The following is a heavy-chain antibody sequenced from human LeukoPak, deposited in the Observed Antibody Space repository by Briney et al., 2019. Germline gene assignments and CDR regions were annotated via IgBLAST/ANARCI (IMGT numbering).Heavy chain of an antibody. J-gene: IGHJ4*02. CDR1: GFTFSSNA. CDR3: ARRYCSSTNCYAFES. CDR2: ISYSGDST. D-gene: IGHD2-2*01. V-gene: IGHV3-23*01. Sequence: GGSLRLSCEASGFTFSSNAMSWVRQAPGKGLEWVSKISYSGDSTYYTDSVKGRFTISRDNAKNSLYLQMNSLRAEDAAVYYCARRYCSSTNCYAFESWGQGTLVTVSS.